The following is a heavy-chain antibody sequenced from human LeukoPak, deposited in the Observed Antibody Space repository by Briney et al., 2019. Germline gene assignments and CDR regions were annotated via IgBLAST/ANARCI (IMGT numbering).Heavy chain of an antibody. CDR2: INPNSGGT. V-gene: IGHV1-2*02. J-gene: IGHJ4*02. D-gene: IGHD6-13*01. CDR3: ARVVDSSSWFYGLEFDY. CDR1: GYTFTGYY. Sequence: GASVKVSCKASGYTFTGYYMHWVRQAPGQGLEWMGWINPNSGGTNYAQKFQGRVTMTRDTSISTAYMELSRLRSDDTAVYYCARVVDSSSWFYGLEFDYWGQGTLVTVSS.